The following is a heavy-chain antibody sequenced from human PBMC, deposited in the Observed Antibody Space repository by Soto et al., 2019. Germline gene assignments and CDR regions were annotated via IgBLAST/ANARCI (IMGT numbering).Heavy chain of an antibody. CDR1: GFTFSTYS. D-gene: IGHD2-15*01. Sequence: GGSLWLSCAAYGFTFSTYSMTWVRRAPGKGLEWVSYISSSSGTIYYADSVKGRFTISRDNAKNSLYLQMNSLRAEDTAVYYCARPPGHCSGGSCYGGGFDIWGQGTMVTVSS. V-gene: IGHV3-48*01. J-gene: IGHJ3*02. CDR2: ISSSSGTI. CDR3: ARPPGHCSGGSCYGGGFDI.